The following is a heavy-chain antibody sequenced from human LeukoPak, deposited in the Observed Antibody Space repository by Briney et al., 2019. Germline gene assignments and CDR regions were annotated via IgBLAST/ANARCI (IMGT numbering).Heavy chain of an antibody. CDR1: GYAFTGYY. CDR3: AREDCSNGCRAFDY. J-gene: IGHJ4*02. Sequence: ASVKVSCKASGYAFTGYYMHWVRQAPGQGLEWMGWINPNSGGTNYAQKFQGRVTMTRDTSISTAYMELSRLRSDDTAVYYCAREDCSNGCRAFDYWGQGISVTVSS. V-gene: IGHV1-2*02. CDR2: INPNSGGT. D-gene: IGHD6-19*01.